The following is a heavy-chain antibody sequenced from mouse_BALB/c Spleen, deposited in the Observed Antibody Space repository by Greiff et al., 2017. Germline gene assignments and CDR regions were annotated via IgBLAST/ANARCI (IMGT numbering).Heavy chain of an antibody. Sequence: EVQLQQSGPELVKPGASVKISCTTSGYTFTEYTMHWVKQSHGKSLEWIGGISPNNGGTSYNQKFTSKATLTVDTSSSTAYMQLSSLASEDSALYYCARGGLYDGYYLAYWGQGTLVTVSA. V-gene: IGHV1S29*02. D-gene: IGHD2-3*01. CDR3: ARGGLYDGYYLAY. J-gene: IGHJ3*01. CDR1: GYTFTEYT. CDR2: ISPNNGGT.